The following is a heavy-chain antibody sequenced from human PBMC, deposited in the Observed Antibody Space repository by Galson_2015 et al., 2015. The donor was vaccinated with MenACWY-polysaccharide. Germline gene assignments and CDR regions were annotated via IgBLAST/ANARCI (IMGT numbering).Heavy chain of an antibody. CDR1: GLIVSANY. CDR2: IYSGGNT. CDR3: ARHRPRGNGMDV. D-gene: IGHD1-14*01. J-gene: IGHJ6*02. V-gene: IGHV3-53*01. Sequence: SLRLSCAASGLIVSANYMAWFRQPPGKGLEWVSTIYSGGNTYYAGSVKGRFTISRDNSKNTLYLQMNSLRADDTAMYYCARHRPRGNGMDVWGQGTTVTVSS.